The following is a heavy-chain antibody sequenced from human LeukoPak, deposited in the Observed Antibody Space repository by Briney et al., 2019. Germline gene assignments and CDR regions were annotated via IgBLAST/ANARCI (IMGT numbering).Heavy chain of an antibody. CDR1: GFTFSSYS. CDR3: ARVLVGATDY. D-gene: IGHD1-26*01. Sequence: GGSLRLSCAASGFTFSSYSMNWVRQAPGKGLEWVSYISSSSSTIYYADSVKGRFTISRDNAKNSLYLQMNSLRAEDTAVYYSARVLVGATDYWGQGTLVTVSS. V-gene: IGHV3-48*04. J-gene: IGHJ4*02. CDR2: ISSSSSTI.